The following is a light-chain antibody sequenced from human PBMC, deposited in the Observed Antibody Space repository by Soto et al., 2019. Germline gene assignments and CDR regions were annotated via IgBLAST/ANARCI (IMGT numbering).Light chain of an antibody. CDR3: HHYVNWPLT. CDR2: DTS. CDR1: QGIGDT. J-gene: IGKJ4*01. Sequence: ESGRTPDPATLSVSRGEGAPLSCVASQGIGDTLAWYQQKPGQTPRLLIYDTSNRATGVPARFSGSRSGAEFTLTIASLQSEDFAVYYCHHYVNWPLTFGGGTKVDI. V-gene: IGKV3-15*01.